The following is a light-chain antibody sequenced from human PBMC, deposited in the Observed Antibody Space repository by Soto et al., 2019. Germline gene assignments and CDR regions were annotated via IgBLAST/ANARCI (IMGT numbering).Light chain of an antibody. V-gene: IGKV3-11*01. Sequence: EVVLTQSPATLSLSPGDRATLSCRASQSVDRYLAWYQQKPGQAPRLLIFDTYNRATGIPARFIGSGSGTDFTLTISSLEPEEFAIYYCQQRDNGVTFGGGTKV. CDR2: DTY. CDR1: QSVDRY. J-gene: IGKJ4*01. CDR3: QQRDNGVT.